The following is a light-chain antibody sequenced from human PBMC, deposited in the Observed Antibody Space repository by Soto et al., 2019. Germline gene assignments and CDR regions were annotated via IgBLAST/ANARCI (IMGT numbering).Light chain of an antibody. Sequence: DIVMTQSPLSLPVTPGDPASISCGSSQSLLDGNGYNYLDWYLQKPGQSPQLLIYLGSNRASGVPDRFSGSGSGTAFTLTISSLEPEDFSVYYCQQRYNWPITFGQGTRLEIK. J-gene: IGKJ5*01. CDR3: QQRYNWPIT. CDR2: LGS. V-gene: IGKV2-28*01. CDR1: QSLLDGNGYNY.